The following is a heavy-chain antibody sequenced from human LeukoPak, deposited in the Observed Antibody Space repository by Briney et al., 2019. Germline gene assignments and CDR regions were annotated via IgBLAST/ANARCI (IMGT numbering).Heavy chain of an antibody. Sequence: ASVKVSCKASGYTFTSYGISWVRQAPGQGLEWMGWISAYNGNTNYAQKLQGRVTMTTDTSTSTAYMELRSLRSDDTAVYYCARGHYYDSSGYFPNVDYWGQGTLVTVSS. CDR2: ISAYNGNT. V-gene: IGHV1-18*01. J-gene: IGHJ4*02. CDR1: GYTFTSYG. CDR3: ARGHYYDSSGYFPNVDY. D-gene: IGHD3-22*01.